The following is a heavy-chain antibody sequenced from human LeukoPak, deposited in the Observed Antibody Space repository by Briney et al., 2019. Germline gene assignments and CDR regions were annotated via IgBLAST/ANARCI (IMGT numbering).Heavy chain of an antibody. V-gene: IGHV3-48*04. D-gene: IGHD6-13*01. Sequence: PGGSLRLSCAASGFTFSSYGMHWVRQAPGKGLEWVSYISSSGNIIYYADSVKGRFTISRDNAKNSLYLQMNSLRAEDTAVYYCAREVFAAAAASDDFDCWGQGTLVTVSS. CDR3: AREVFAAAAASDDFDC. J-gene: IGHJ4*02. CDR1: GFTFSSYG. CDR2: ISSSGNII.